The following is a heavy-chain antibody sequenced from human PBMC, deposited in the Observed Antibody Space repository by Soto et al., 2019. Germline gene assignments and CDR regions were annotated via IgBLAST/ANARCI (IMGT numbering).Heavy chain of an antibody. Sequence: GGSVRLSCAASGFTFSNYGMHWVRQAPGKGLEWVAIVSHNGNDKYYVDSVKGRFTISRDNSKNTVYLQMNNLRADDTAVYYCAKATTMVVVTKDYYTRMDVWGQGTTVTVSS. CDR2: VSHNGNDK. CDR3: AKATTMVVVTKDYYTRMDV. CDR1: GFTFSNYG. J-gene: IGHJ6*02. D-gene: IGHD2-15*01. V-gene: IGHV3-30*18.